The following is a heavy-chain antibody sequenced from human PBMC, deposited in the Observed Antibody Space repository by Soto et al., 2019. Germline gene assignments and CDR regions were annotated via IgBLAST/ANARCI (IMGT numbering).Heavy chain of an antibody. J-gene: IGHJ1*01. CDR1: GFTFSNYA. CDR2: ISRSGDST. CDR3: AKTFSSSWYGCFHH. D-gene: IGHD6-13*01. V-gene: IGHV3-23*01. Sequence: GGSLRLSCTASGFTFSNYAMSWLRQAPGKGLEWVSTISRSGDSTYYADSVKGRFTISRDNSKNTLYLQLASLTAGDTAIYYCAKTFSSSWYGCFHHCGQGTLVTVYS.